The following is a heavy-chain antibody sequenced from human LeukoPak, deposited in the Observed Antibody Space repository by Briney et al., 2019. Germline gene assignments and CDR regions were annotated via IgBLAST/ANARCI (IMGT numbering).Heavy chain of an antibody. D-gene: IGHD3-3*01. J-gene: IGHJ4*02. Sequence: GGSLRLSCAASGFTFSTFWMSWVRQAPGKGLEWVANIKEDGSEKYYVDSMKGRFTVSRDNAKNSLYLQMDSLRAEDTAVYYCARHEGLYYWGQGTLVTVSS. V-gene: IGHV3-7*01. CDR3: ARHEGLYY. CDR2: IKEDGSEK. CDR1: GFTFSTFW.